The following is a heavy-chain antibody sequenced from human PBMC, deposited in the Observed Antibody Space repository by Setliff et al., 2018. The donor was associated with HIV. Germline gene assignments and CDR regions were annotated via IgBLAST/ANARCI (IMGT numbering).Heavy chain of an antibody. J-gene: IGHJ5*02. V-gene: IGHV4-39*01. Sequence: NPSETLSLTCTVSGGSVNSRNYFWGWIRQPPGKGLEWIGTLYYSGEIRYNPSLKSRVTISVDTSKNQFSLNLNSVTAADTAVYYCVRHVDSDTSGHPDWFDPWGQGTLVT. CDR1: GGSVNSRNYF. CDR3: VRHVDSDTSGHPDWFDP. D-gene: IGHD3-22*01. CDR2: LYYSGEI.